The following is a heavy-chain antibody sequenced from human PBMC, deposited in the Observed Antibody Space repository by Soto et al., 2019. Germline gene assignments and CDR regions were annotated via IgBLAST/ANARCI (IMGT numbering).Heavy chain of an antibody. CDR2: IYYSGST. J-gene: IGHJ5*02. V-gene: IGHV4-30-4*01. Sequence: SETLSLTCSVSGGSISSGDYYWNWIRQPPGKGLEWIGHIYYSGSTYYNSSLKSRVTISLDTSKNQFSLKLSSVTAADTAVYYCARSVFPWGQGTLVTVS. CDR1: GGSISSGDYY. CDR3: ARSVFP.